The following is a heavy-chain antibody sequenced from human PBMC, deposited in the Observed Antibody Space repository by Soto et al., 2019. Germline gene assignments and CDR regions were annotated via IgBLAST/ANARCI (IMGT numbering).Heavy chain of an antibody. V-gene: IGHV3-21*01. D-gene: IGHD4-17*01. CDR3: ARGGTTVTVYYFDY. Sequence: EVQLVESGGGLVKPGGSLRLSCAASGFTFSSYSMNWVRQAPGXGXXWVSSISSSSSYIYYADSVKGRFTISRDNAKNSLYLQMNSLRAEDTAVYYCARGGTTVTVYYFDYWGQGTLVTVSS. CDR2: ISSSSSYI. CDR1: GFTFSSYS. J-gene: IGHJ4*02.